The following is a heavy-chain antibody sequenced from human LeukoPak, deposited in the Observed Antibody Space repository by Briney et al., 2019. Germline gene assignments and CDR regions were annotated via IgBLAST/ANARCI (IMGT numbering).Heavy chain of an antibody. CDR3: ARDHSNDFWSGSGPLYYMDV. V-gene: IGHV1-2*02. CDR2: INPNSGGT. J-gene: IGHJ6*03. CDR1: GYTFTGYY. D-gene: IGHD3-3*01. Sequence: ASVKVSCKASGYTFTGYYMHWVRQAPGQGLEWMGWINPNSGGTNYAQRFQGRVTMTRDTSISTAYMELSRLRSDDTAVYYCARDHSNDFWSGSGPLYYMDVWGKGTTVTVSS.